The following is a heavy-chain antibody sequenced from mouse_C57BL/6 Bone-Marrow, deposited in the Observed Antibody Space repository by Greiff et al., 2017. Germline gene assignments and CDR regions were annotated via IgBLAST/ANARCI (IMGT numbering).Heavy chain of an antibody. Sequence: DVMLVESGGGLVKPGGSLKLSCAASGFTFSSYIMCWVRQTPEKRLEWVATISGGGGNTNYPDSVKGGFTISRDNAKNTQYLQMIRLMLEDTALSYYSTPPYYYASRYYAIDYWGQGTSVTVSS. J-gene: IGHJ4*01. V-gene: IGHV5-9*01. CDR2: ISGGGGNT. CDR1: GFTFSSYI. D-gene: IGHD1-1*01. CDR3: STPPYYYASRYYAIDY.